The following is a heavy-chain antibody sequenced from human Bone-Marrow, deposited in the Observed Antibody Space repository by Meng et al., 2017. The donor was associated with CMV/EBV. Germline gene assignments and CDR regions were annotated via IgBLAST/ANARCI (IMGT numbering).Heavy chain of an antibody. CDR2: ISYDGSNK. Sequence: GESLKISCVASGFTFSSYAMHWVRQAPGKGLEWVAVISYDGSNKYYADSVKGRFTISRDNSRNTLFLQMNSLRVEDTALYYCATKSGTSSYSPIERWGQGTLVTVSS. J-gene: IGHJ1*01. CDR3: ATKSGTSSYSPIER. D-gene: IGHD2-2*02. CDR1: GFTFSSYA. V-gene: IGHV3-30-3*01.